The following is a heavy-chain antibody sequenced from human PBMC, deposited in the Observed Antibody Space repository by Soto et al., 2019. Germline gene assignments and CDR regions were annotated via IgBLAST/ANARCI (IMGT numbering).Heavy chain of an antibody. CDR2: ISSGSAYI. CDR1: GFTFSSYT. V-gene: IGHV3-21*01. D-gene: IGHD2-15*01. CDR3: ARGCRGGSCDGFFYGMGV. Sequence: EVQLVESGGGLVKPGGSLRLSCAASGFTFSSYTMNWVRQAPGKGLEWVSSISSGSAYIYYAHSMKGRFTISRDNAKDSPYLQMNSLRAEDTAVYYCARGCRGGSCDGFFYGMGVWGQGTTVTVSS. J-gene: IGHJ6*02.